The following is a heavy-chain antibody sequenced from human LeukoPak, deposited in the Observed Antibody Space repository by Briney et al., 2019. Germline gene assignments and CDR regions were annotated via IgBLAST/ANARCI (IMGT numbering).Heavy chain of an antibody. CDR3: ARDNVDTAMGYYFDY. V-gene: IGHV3-21*01. J-gene: IGHJ4*02. CDR2: ISSSSSYI. D-gene: IGHD5-18*01. CDR1: GGSISSSS. Sequence: ETLSLTCTVSGGSISSSSYYWGWIRQPPGKGLEWVSSISSSSSYIYYADSVKGRFTISRDNAKNSLYLQMNSLRAEDTAVYHCARDNVDTAMGYYFDYWGQGTLVTVSS.